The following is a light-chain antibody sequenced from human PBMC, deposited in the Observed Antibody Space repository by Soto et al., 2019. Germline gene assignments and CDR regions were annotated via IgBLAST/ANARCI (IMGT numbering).Light chain of an antibody. CDR3: QQSRNFPRT. V-gene: IGKV1-9*01. Sequence: IQLTQSPSSLSASVGDRVTITCRASQGISSYLTWYQQKPGKAPKLLIYAASTLHSGVPSKFSGSGSGTHFTLTINSLQPEDFATYYCQQSRNFPRTFGQGTRVEI. J-gene: IGKJ5*01. CDR1: QGISSY. CDR2: AAS.